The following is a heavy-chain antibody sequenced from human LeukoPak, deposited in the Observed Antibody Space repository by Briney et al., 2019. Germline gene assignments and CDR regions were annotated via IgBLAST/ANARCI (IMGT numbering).Heavy chain of an antibody. CDR2: ILDDGSNQ. CDR3: ARDSSSDDNGMDV. Sequence: GGSLRLSCAASGFTFSRYGMNWVRQAPGKGLEWVAVILDDGSNQDYADSVKGRFTISRDNSKNTLYLQMNSLRAEDTAVYYCARDSSSDDNGMDVWGQGTTVTVSS. CDR1: GFTFSRYG. J-gene: IGHJ6*02. V-gene: IGHV3-30*03. D-gene: IGHD3-22*01.